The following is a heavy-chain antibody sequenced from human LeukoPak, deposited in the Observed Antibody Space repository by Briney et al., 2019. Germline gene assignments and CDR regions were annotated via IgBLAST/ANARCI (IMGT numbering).Heavy chain of an antibody. CDR2: IYYSGST. D-gene: IGHD1-26*01. CDR3: ARYSYSGSYYFFDY. V-gene: IGHV4-59*08. J-gene: IGHJ4*02. CDR1: GGSISSYY. Sequence: SETLSLTCTVSGGSISSYYWSWIRQPPGKGLEWIGYIYYSGSTNYNSSLKSRVTISVDTSKNQFSLKLSSVTAADTAVYYCARYSYSGSYYFFDYWGQGTLVTVSS.